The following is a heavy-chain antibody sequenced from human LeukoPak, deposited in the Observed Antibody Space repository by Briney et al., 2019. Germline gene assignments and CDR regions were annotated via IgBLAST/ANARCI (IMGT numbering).Heavy chain of an antibody. CDR3: ARDDRDGYNWGYFDY. J-gene: IGHJ4*02. D-gene: IGHD5-24*01. Sequence: GGSLRLSCAASRFTVSSNYMSWVRQAPGKGLEWVSVIYSGGSTYYADSVKGRFTISRDNSKNTLYLQMNSLRAEDTAVYYCARDDRDGYNWGYFDYWGQGTLVTVSS. V-gene: IGHV3-53*01. CDR2: IYSGGST. CDR1: RFTVSSNY.